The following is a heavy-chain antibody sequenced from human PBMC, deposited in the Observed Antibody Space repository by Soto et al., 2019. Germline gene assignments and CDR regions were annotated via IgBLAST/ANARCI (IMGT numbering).Heavy chain of an antibody. CDR3: ARGDPAAGYSSGWSIY. CDR2: INPSGGST. V-gene: IGHV1-46*01. Sequence: QVQLVQSGAEVKKPGASVKVSCKASGYTFTSYYMHWVRQAPGQGLEWMGIINPSGGSTSYAQKFQGRVTMTRDTSTSTVYMELSSLRSEDTAVYYCARGDPAAGYSSGWSIYWGQGTLVTVSS. CDR1: GYTFTSYY. D-gene: IGHD6-19*01. J-gene: IGHJ4*02.